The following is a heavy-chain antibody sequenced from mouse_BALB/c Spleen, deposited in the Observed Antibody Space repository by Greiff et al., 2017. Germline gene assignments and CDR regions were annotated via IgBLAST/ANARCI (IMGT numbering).Heavy chain of an antibody. V-gene: IGHV5-17*02. CDR1: GFTFSSFG. CDR3: ASPSGSYYAMDY. CDR2: ISSGSSTI. J-gene: IGHJ4*01. D-gene: IGHD4-1*01. Sequence: EVHLVESGGGLVQPGGSRKLSCAASGFTFSSFGMHWVRQAPEKGLEWVAYISSGSSTIYYADTVKGRFTISRDNPKNTLFLQMTSLRSEDTAMYYCASPSGSYYAMDYWGQGTSVTVSS.